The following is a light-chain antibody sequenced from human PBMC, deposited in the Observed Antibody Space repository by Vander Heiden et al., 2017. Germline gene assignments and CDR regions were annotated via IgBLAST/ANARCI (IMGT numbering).Light chain of an antibody. CDR1: QRVVHGDGNTY. J-gene: IGKJ2*01. Sequence: VVMSQSPLSLPFTLRPPSSISFHSSQRVVHGDGNTYLNWFQQRPGQSPRRLIYEVSNRDSGVPDRFSGSGSGADFTLKISRVEAEDVGVYYCMQGTQWPYTFGQGTNLEIK. CDR3: MQGTQWPYT. V-gene: IGKV2-30*02. CDR2: EVS.